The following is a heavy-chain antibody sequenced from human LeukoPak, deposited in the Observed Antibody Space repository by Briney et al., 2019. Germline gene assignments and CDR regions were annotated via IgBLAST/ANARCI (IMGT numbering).Heavy chain of an antibody. CDR2: INWNGGST. CDR3: ARVGVLEMATISYYYYYYMDV. CDR1: GFTFSSYE. J-gene: IGHJ6*03. Sequence: GGSLRLSCAASGFTFSSYEMNWVRQAPGKGLEWVSGINWNGGSTGYADSVKARFTISRDNAKNSLYLQMNSLRAEDTALYYCARVGVLEMATISYYYYYYMDVWGKGTTVTVSS. D-gene: IGHD5-24*01. V-gene: IGHV3-20*04.